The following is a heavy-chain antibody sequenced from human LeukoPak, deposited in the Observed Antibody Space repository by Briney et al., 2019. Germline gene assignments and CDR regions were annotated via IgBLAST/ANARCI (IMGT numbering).Heavy chain of an antibody. Sequence: PGGSLRLSCAASGFTFSSYWMSWVRQAPGKGLEWVSGINWNGGSTGYADSVKGRFTISRDNAKNSLYLQMNSLRAEDTALYYCARDAEYSSPLYYYYYMDVWGKGTTVTVSS. V-gene: IGHV3-20*04. CDR2: INWNGGST. CDR1: GFTFSSYW. CDR3: ARDAEYSSPLYYYYYMDV. D-gene: IGHD6-6*01. J-gene: IGHJ6*03.